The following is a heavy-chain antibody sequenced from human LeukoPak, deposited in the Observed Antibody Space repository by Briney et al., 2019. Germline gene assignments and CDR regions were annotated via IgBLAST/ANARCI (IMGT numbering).Heavy chain of an antibody. V-gene: IGHV3-48*03. CDR2: ISSSGSTI. D-gene: IGHD6-19*01. Sequence: GGSLRLSCAASGFTFSSYEMNWVRQAPGKGLEWVSYISSSGSTIYYADSVKGRFTISRDNAKNPLYLQMNSLRAEDTAVYYCAKDGIGVAGTSAWYWGQGTQVTVSS. CDR1: GFTFSSYE. J-gene: IGHJ4*02. CDR3: AKDGIGVAGTSAWY.